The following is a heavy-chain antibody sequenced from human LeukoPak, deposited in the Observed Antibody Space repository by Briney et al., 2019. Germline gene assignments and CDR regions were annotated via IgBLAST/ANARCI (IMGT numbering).Heavy chain of an antibody. CDR2: IYHSGST. V-gene: IGHV4-30-2*01. Sequence: SETLSLTCTVSGGSISSGGYYWSWIRQPPGKGLEWIGYIYHSGSTYYNPSLKSRVTISVDRSKNQFSLKLSSVTAADTAVYYCARDRVLAAAAKRYFDYWGQGTLVTVSS. CDR1: GGSISSGGYY. CDR3: ARDRVLAAAAKRYFDY. D-gene: IGHD6-13*01. J-gene: IGHJ4*02.